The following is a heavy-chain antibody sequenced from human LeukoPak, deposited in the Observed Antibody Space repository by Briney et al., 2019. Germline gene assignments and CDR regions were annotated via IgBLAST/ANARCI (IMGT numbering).Heavy chain of an antibody. V-gene: IGHV4-4*02. Sequence: SETLSLTCAVSDVSISSSNWWSWVRQPPGKGLEWIGEINHSGSTNYNPSLKSRVTISVDKAKNQFSLKLSSVTDAETAVYYCARKVVRMIVVVRVAGYYMDVWGKGTTVTVSS. J-gene: IGHJ6*03. D-gene: IGHD3-22*01. CDR2: INHSGST. CDR1: DVSISSSNW. CDR3: ARKVVRMIVVVRVAGYYMDV.